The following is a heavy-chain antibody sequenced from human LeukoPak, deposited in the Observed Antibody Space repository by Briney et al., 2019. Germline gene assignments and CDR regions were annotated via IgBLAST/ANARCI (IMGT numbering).Heavy chain of an antibody. CDR1: GGSLSGYY. CDR3: ARGRVVVIHFLFDY. CDR2: INHSGST. Sequence: SETLSLTCAVYGGSLSGYYWSWIRQPPGKGLEWIGEINHSGSTNYNPSLKSRVTISLDTSKSQFSLKLSSVTAADTAVYYCARGRVVVIHFLFDYWGQGTLVTVSS. J-gene: IGHJ4*02. V-gene: IGHV4-34*01. D-gene: IGHD3-22*01.